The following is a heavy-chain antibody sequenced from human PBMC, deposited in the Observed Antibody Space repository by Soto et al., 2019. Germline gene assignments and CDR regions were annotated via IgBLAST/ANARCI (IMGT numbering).Heavy chain of an antibody. V-gene: IGHV1-2*02. CDR2: INPDSGGT. CDR1: GYTFTGYY. J-gene: IGHJ4*02. Sequence: ASVKVSCKASGYTFTGYYMHWVRQAPGQGLEWMGWINPDSGGTNYAQKFQGRVTMTRDTSISTAYMELSRLRSDDTAVYYCAVAYCSYTSCYKLLASQYWGQGTPVNVS. D-gene: IGHD2-2*02. CDR3: AVAYCSYTSCYKLLASQY.